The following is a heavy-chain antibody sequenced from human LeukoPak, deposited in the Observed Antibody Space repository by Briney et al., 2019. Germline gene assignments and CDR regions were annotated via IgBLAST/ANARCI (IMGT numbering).Heavy chain of an antibody. Sequence: PSETLSLTCTVSGGSISSYYWSWTRQAPGKGLEWIGYIYYSGSTNYNPSLKSRVTISVDTSKNQFSLKLRSVTAADTAVYYCARDKGDYGDYYWFDPWGQGTLVTVSS. V-gene: IGHV4-59*01. CDR2: IYYSGST. CDR3: ARDKGDYGDYYWFDP. CDR1: GGSISSYY. D-gene: IGHD4-17*01. J-gene: IGHJ5*02.